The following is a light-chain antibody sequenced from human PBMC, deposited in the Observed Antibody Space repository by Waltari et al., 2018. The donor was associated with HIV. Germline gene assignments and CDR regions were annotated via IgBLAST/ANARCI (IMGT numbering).Light chain of an antibody. Sequence: SYVLTQPPSVSVAPGQTARIPCGGNSIGSKSVHWYQQKPGQAPVMVVYEDFDRPSGILGRLSGSNSGNTATLTISRGEAGDEADYFCQVWDSSSEYVFGSGTKVTVL. CDR3: QVWDSSSEYV. CDR1: SIGSKS. J-gene: IGLJ1*01. CDR2: EDF. V-gene: IGLV3-21*02.